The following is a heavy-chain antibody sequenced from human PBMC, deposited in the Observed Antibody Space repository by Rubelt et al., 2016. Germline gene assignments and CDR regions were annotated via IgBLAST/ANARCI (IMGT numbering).Heavy chain of an antibody. Sequence: QVQLVQSGAEVKKPGASVKVSCKASGYTFTSYAMHWVRQAPGQRLEWMGWINAGNGNTKYSQKCQGRVTSTRDTSASTAYMELSSLRSEDTAGYYCARGYCSGGSCYYFDYWGQGTLVTVSS. CDR3: ARGYCSGGSCYYFDY. V-gene: IGHV1-3*01. D-gene: IGHD2-15*01. J-gene: IGHJ4*02. CDR1: GYTFTSYA. CDR2: INAGNGNT.